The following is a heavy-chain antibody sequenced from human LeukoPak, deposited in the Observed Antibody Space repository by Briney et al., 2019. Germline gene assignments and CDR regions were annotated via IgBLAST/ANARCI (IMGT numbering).Heavy chain of an antibody. CDR1: GFTFSGSA. CDR2: IRSKANSYAT. J-gene: IGHJ4*02. Sequence: PGGSLRLSCAASGFTFSGSAMHWVRQASGKGLEWVGRIRSKANSYATAYAASVKGRFTISRDDSKNTAYLQMNSLKTEDTAVYYCTRSPEGYYDSSGQVDYWGQGTLVTVSS. CDR3: TRSPEGYYDSSGQVDY. D-gene: IGHD3-22*01. V-gene: IGHV3-73*01.